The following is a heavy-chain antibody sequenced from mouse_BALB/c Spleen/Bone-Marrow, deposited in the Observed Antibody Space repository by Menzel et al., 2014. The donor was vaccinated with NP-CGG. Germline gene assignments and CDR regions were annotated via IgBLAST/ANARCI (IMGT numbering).Heavy chain of an antibody. CDR1: GFTFTDYY. Sequence: EVKLQESGGGLVQPGGSLRLSCATSGFTFTDYYMSWVRQPPGKALEWLGFIRNKPNGYTTEYSASVKGRFTISRDNSQSILYLQMNTLRAEDSATYYCARDDYGRGYWGQGTTPTVSS. CDR2: IRNKPNGYTT. D-gene: IGHD1-1*01. V-gene: IGHV7-3*02. J-gene: IGHJ2*01. CDR3: ARDDYGRGY.